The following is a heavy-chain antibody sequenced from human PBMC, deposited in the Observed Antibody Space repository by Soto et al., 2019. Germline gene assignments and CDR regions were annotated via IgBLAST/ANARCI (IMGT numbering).Heavy chain of an antibody. CDR1: GLTVSSNY. Sequence: GGALRHCCAASGLTVSSNYMNWVRQVPGRGLEWVSFINSGGAAYYADSVKGRFTISRDTSKNTLYLHINNLKAEDTAVYYCAKEGGRPGSTWNAFEIW. CDR3: AKEGGRPGSTWNAFEI. V-gene: IGHV3-66*01. J-gene: IGHJ3*02. CDR2: INSGGAA. D-gene: IGHD6-13*01.